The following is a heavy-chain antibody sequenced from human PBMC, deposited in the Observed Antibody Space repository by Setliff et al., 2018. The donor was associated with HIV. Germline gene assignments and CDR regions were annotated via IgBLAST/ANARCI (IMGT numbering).Heavy chain of an antibody. CDR1: GGSISSSGYY. V-gene: IGHV4-39*07. J-gene: IGHJ3*02. D-gene: IGHD1-1*01. Sequence: SETLSLTCTVSGGSISSSGYYWGWIRQPPGKGLEWIGNIYYSGSTYYNPSLKSRVTISEDTSKNQFSLKVSSVTAADTAVYYCARTKYDPSDAFDIRGPGTMVTVS. CDR3: ARTKYDPSDAFDI. CDR2: IYYSGST.